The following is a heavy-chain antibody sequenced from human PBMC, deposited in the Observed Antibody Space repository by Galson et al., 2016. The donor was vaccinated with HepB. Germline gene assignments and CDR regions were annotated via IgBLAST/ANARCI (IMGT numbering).Heavy chain of an antibody. CDR3: ARVSEQQLLDAFDI. CDR2: ISSGSSYI. J-gene: IGHJ3*02. D-gene: IGHD6-13*01. V-gene: IGHV3-21*01. Sequence: SLRLSCATSGFTFTRYNMNWVRQALGKGLEWVSSISSGSSYIYYADSVKGRFTISRDNVKKSLYLQMNSLRPVDTAVYYCARVSEQQLLDAFDIWGQGTMVTVSS. CDR1: GFTFTRYN.